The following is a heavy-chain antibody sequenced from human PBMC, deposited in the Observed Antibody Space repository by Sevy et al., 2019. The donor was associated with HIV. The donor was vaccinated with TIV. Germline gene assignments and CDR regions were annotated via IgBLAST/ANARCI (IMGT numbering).Heavy chain of an antibody. V-gene: IGHV3-30*18. CDR1: GFTFSSYG. CDR3: AKDMVDCSGGDCYSGPVSPFDF. D-gene: IGHD2-15*01. CDR2: VSYEGSDK. J-gene: IGHJ4*02. Sequence: GGSLRLSCVASGFTFSSYGMHWVRQAPGKGLEWVGRVSYEGSDKYYAHSVKGRFTIFRDNSKNTLYVEMNSLRPEDTAVYFCAKDMVDCSGGDCYSGPVSPFDFWGQGTLVTVSS.